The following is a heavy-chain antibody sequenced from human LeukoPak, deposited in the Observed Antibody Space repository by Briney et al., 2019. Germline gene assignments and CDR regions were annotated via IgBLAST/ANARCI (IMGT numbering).Heavy chain of an antibody. CDR3: ARDTKRSRARWENLGIDP. V-gene: IGHV1-18*01. CDR1: GYTFTTYG. J-gene: IGHJ5*02. CDR2: IITYNGNT. D-gene: IGHD3-16*01. Sequence: GASVKVSCKASGYTFTTYGISWVRQAPGQGLEWMGYIITYNGNTNYAQKLQGRVTMTTDTPTSTAYMELRSLRSDDTAVYYCARDTKRSRARWENLGIDPWGQGTLVTVSS.